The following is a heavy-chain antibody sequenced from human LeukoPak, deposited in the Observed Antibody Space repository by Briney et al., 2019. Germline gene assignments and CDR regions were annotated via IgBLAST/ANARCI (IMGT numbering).Heavy chain of an antibody. Sequence: SGRSLRLSCAASGFTFSSYGMHWVRQAPGKGLEWVAVISYDGSNKYYADSVKGRFTISRDNSKNTLYLQMNSLRAEDTAVYYCAKRSDYGGNWNYFDYWGQGALVTVSS. CDR3: AKRSDYGGNWNYFDY. D-gene: IGHD4-23*01. J-gene: IGHJ4*02. CDR1: GFTFSSYG. CDR2: ISYDGSNK. V-gene: IGHV3-30*18.